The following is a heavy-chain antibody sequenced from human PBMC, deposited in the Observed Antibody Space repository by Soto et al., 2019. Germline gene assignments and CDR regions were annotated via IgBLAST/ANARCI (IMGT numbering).Heavy chain of an antibody. V-gene: IGHV4-34*01. D-gene: IGHD6-13*01. CDR2: INHSGST. CDR1: GGRLSGYY. Sequence: EILSLTCAVDGGRLSGYYWSWIRQPPGKGLEGIGEINHSGSTNYNPSLKSRVTISVDTSKNQFSLKLSSVTAADTAVYYCARARAAAGSINYWGQGTLVT. J-gene: IGHJ4*02. CDR3: ARARAAAGSINY.